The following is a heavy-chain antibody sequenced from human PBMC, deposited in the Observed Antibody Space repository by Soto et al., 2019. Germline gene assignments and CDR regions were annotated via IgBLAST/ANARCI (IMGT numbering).Heavy chain of an antibody. D-gene: IGHD4-4*01. J-gene: IGHJ6*02. Sequence: PGGSLRLSCAASGFTVTDAWMNWVRQAPGKGLEWVGRIKEKADGGTTDYAAPVKGRFIISRDDSANTLNLQMNSLKTEDTGVYYCTTWVTPGYDFYAMDVWGQGTTVTV. V-gene: IGHV3-15*01. CDR3: TTWVTPGYDFYAMDV. CDR1: GFTVTDAW. CDR2: IKEKADGGTT.